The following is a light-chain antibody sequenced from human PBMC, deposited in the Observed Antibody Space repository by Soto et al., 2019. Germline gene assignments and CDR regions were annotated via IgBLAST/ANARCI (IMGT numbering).Light chain of an antibody. V-gene: IGKV3-20*01. Sequence: EIVLTQSPGTLSLFPGERATLSCLASQSVSSSYLAWYQQKPGQAPRLLIYGASSRATGIPDRFSGSGSGTDFTLTISRLEPEDFAVYYCQQYGSSPTWTFGQGTKVDIK. J-gene: IGKJ1*01. CDR1: QSVSSSY. CDR3: QQYGSSPTWT. CDR2: GAS.